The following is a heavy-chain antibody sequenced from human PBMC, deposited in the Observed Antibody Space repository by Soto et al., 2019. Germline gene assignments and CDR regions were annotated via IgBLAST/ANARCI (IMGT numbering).Heavy chain of an antibody. CDR3: AWRLGCADQYYYMDV. Sequence: WASVKVSCKASGYTFTSYGISWVRQAPGQGLEWMGWISAYNGNTNYAQKLQGRVTMTTDTSTSTAYMELRSLRSDDTAVYYCAWRLGCADQYYYMDVWGKGTTVTVSS. D-gene: IGHD3-16*01. CDR1: GYTFTSYG. CDR2: ISAYNGNT. V-gene: IGHV1-18*01. J-gene: IGHJ6*03.